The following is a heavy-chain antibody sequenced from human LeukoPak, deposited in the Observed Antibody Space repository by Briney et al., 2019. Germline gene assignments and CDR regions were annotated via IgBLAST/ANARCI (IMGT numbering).Heavy chain of an antibody. Sequence: PGGSLRLSCAASGFTFSSYGMHWVRQAPGKGLEGVAVISYDGSNKYYADSVKGRFTISRDNSKNTLYLHMNSLRAEDTAVYYCASTQLVPYYYYYYGMDVWGQGTTVTVSS. J-gene: IGHJ6*02. V-gene: IGHV3-30*03. CDR2: ISYDGSNK. CDR1: GFTFSSYG. D-gene: IGHD6-13*01. CDR3: ASTQLVPYYYYYYGMDV.